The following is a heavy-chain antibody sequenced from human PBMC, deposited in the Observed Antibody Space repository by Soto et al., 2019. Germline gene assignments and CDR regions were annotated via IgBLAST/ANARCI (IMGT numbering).Heavy chain of an antibody. Sequence: LRLSCAASGFTFSSYGMHWVRQAPGKGLEWVAVISYDGSNKYYADSVKGRFTISRDNSKNTLYLQMNSLRAEDTAVYYCAASFGITMIVVAPDYWGQGTLVTVSS. CDR3: AASFGITMIVVAPDY. CDR2: ISYDGSNK. V-gene: IGHV3-30*03. J-gene: IGHJ4*02. D-gene: IGHD3-22*01. CDR1: GFTFSSYG.